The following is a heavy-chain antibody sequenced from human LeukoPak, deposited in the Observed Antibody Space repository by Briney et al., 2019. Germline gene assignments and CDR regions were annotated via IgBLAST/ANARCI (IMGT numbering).Heavy chain of an antibody. V-gene: IGHV1-2*02. J-gene: IGHJ5*02. CDR1: GYTFTGYY. CDR3: ARPNGDYYNWFDP. CDR2: INPNSGDT. D-gene: IGHD4-17*01. Sequence: RASVKVSCKASGYTFTGYYIHWVRQAPGQGLEWMGWINPNSGDTNYAQKFQDRVTLTRDTSISTAYMEVTNLRSDDTAVYCCARPNGDYYNWFDPWGQGTLVTVSS.